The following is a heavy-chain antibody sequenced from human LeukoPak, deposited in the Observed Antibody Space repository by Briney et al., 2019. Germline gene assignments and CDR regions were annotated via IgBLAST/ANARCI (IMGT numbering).Heavy chain of an antibody. CDR3: ARDALELYDISDP. CDR2: ISSSSSYI. V-gene: IGHV3-21*01. CDR1: GFTFSSYS. D-gene: IGHD3-9*01. Sequence: KSGGSLRLSCAASGFTFSSYSMNWVRQAPGKGLEWVSSISSSSSYIYYADSVKGRFTISRDNAKNSLYLQMNSLRAEDTAVYYCARDALELYDISDPWGQGTLVTVSS. J-gene: IGHJ5*02.